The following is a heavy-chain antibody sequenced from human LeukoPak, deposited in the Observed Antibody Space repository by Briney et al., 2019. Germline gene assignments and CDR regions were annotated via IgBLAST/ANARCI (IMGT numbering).Heavy chain of an antibody. J-gene: IGHJ6*02. CDR2: IWYDGSNK. Sequence: PGGSLRLSCAASGFTFTSYALSWVRQAPGKGLEWVAVIWYDGSNKYYADSVKGRFTISRDNSKNTLYLQMNSLRAEDTAVYYCARDLREAGGDYTDYYYYYYGMDVWGQGTTVTVSS. D-gene: IGHD4-17*01. CDR3: ARDLREAGGDYTDYYYYYYGMDV. CDR1: GFTFTSYA. V-gene: IGHV3-33*08.